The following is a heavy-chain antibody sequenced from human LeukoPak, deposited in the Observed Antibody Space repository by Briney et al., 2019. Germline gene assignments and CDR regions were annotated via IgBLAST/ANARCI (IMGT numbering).Heavy chain of an antibody. J-gene: IGHJ5*02. CDR1: GGSVSSGSYY. CDR2: IFYSGST. V-gene: IGHV4-61*01. Sequence: SETLSVTCTVSGGSVSSGSYYWSWIRQPPGKGLEWIGYIFYSGSTNYNPSLKSRVTISVDTSKNQFSLKLSSVTAADSAVYYCARDQVAYYDILTGSSGMNWFDPWGQGTLVTVSS. CDR3: ARDQVAYYDILTGSSGMNWFDP. D-gene: IGHD3-9*01.